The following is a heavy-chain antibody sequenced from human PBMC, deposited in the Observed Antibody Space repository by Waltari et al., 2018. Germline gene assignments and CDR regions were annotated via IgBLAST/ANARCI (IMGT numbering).Heavy chain of an antibody. CDR2: IIPRLGTA. Sequence: QVQLVQSGAEVKKPGSSVKVSCKASGGTFSSYAISWVRQAPGQGLEWMGGIIPRLGTANYGQKCQGRVTITEDESTSTAYMELSSLRSEDTAVYYCARGTIITISGVVSPGGWFDPWGQGTLVTVSS. V-gene: IGHV1-69*01. CDR1: GGTFSSYA. D-gene: IGHD3-3*01. J-gene: IGHJ5*02. CDR3: ARGTIITISGVVSPGGWFDP.